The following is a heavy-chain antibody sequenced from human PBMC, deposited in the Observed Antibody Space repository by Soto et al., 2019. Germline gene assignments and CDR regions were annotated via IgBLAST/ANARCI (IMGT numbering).Heavy chain of an antibody. J-gene: IGHJ4*02. D-gene: IGHD3-10*01. CDR1: GITFVSRA. CDR3: ARGSTDSYPGSRIFDF. Sequence: GWSLRLSCVSSGITFVSRAMSWVRQAPGEGLEWVLSITDSGGDAKYADSVRGRFTISRDNSKNTLYLQMSSLRAEDSAVYYCARGSTDSYPGSRIFDFWGRGTLVTVSS. V-gene: IGHV3-23*01. CDR2: ITDSGGDA.